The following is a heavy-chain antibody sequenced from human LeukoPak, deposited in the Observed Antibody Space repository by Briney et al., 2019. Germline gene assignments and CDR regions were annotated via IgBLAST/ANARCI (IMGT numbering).Heavy chain of an antibody. D-gene: IGHD5-18*01. V-gene: IGHV4-31*02. CDR2: IHYIGGT. Sequence: SETLSLTCSVSGDSVSSGGYYWSWIRQHPGTGLEWIGYIHYIGGTFYNPSLKSRVTISLDTSRNQFSLELKSVTAADTAVYYCALRGYSYGTGWFDPWGQGTLVTVSS. J-gene: IGHJ5*02. CDR3: ALRGYSYGTGWFDP. CDR1: GDSVSSGGYY.